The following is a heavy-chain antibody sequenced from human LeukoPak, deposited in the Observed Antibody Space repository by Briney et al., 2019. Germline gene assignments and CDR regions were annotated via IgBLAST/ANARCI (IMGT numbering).Heavy chain of an antibody. V-gene: IGHV3-7*01. CDR3: TRDEEGSSWYE. J-gene: IGHJ4*02. D-gene: IGHD6-13*01. CDR2: IKQDGSEK. Sequence: GGSLRLSCAASGFTFSSYAMSWVRQAPGKGLEWVANIKQDGSEKYYVDSVKGRFTISRDNAKKSVYLQMNSLRAEDTAVYYCTRDEEGSSWYEWGQGALVTVSS. CDR1: GFTFSSYA.